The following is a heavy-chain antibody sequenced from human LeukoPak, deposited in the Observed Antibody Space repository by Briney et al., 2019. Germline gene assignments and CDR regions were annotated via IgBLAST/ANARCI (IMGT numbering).Heavy chain of an antibody. CDR2: IYYNGST. CDR3: ARQGDGYNLYYFDY. V-gene: IGHV4-59*08. CDR1: GGSISSYY. Sequence: SETLSLTCTVSGGSISSYYWSRIRQPPGKGLEWIGYIYYNGSTNYNPSLKSRVTISVDTSKNQFSLKLSSVTAADTAVYYCARQGDGYNLYYFDYWGQGTLVTVSS. D-gene: IGHD5-24*01. J-gene: IGHJ4*02.